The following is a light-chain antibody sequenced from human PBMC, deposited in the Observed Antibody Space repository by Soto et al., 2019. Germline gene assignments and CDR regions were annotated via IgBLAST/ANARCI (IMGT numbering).Light chain of an antibody. V-gene: IGKV1-5*01. Sequence: DIQMTQSPSTLSASVGDRVTITCRASQNVTTWLAWYQHKPGKAPKLLLYDVSNLESGVPSRFSGSGSGTDFTLTISSLQPEDIATYYCQKYHSAPRTFGQGTKVDI. CDR3: QKYHSAPRT. CDR2: DVS. CDR1: QNVTTW. J-gene: IGKJ1*01.